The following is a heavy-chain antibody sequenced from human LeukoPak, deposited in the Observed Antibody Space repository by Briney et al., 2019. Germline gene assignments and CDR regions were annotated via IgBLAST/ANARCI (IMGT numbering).Heavy chain of an antibody. Sequence: GGSLRLSYAASGFTFSDYYMSWIRLAPGKGLEWSSYISSSGSTIYYADSVKGRFTISRDNSKNTLYLQMNSLRAEDTAVYYCAKQDDTMATPRSFDYWGQGTLVTVSS. CDR3: AKQDDTMATPRSFDY. V-gene: IGHV3-11*01. CDR2: ISSSGSTI. CDR1: GFTFSDYY. J-gene: IGHJ4*02. D-gene: IGHD5-24*01.